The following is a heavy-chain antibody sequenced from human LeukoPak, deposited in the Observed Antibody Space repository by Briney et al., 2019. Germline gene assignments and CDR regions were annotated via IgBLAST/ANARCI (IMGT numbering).Heavy chain of an antibody. CDR3: ARNIMITFGGVIVHPTNAFDI. CDR1: GGSISSGSYY. CDR2: IYTSGST. J-gene: IGHJ3*02. Sequence: SETLSLTCTVSGGSISSGSYYWSWIRQPAGKGLEWIGRIYTSGSTNYNPSLKSRVTISIDTSKNQFSLKLSSVTAADTAVYYCARNIMITFGGVIVHPTNAFDIWGQGTMVTVSS. V-gene: IGHV4-61*02. D-gene: IGHD3-16*02.